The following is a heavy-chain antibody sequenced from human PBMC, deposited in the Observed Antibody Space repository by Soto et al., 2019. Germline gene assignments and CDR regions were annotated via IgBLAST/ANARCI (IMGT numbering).Heavy chain of an antibody. V-gene: IGHV3-48*01. CDR3: ASSRSPDAY. Sequence: GGSLRLSCVASGFDFNSYSMNWVRQAPGKGLEWISYINSGSTSVFYADSVKGRFTISRDNAKNSLYLQMNSLRAEDTAVYYCASSRSPDAYWGQGTLVTVSS. J-gene: IGHJ4*02. D-gene: IGHD2-2*01. CDR2: INSGSTSV. CDR1: GFDFNSYS.